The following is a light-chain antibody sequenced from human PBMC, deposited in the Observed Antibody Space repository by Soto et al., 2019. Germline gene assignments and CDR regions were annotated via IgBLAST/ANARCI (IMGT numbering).Light chain of an antibody. J-gene: IGLJ2*01. CDR2: DVS. V-gene: IGLV2-14*01. CDR1: SSDVGGYNY. Sequence: QSALTQPASVSGSPGQSITISCTGTSSDVGGYNYVSWYQQHPGKAPKLMIYDVSTRPSGVSNRFSGAKSGNTASRTLSGLQAEDEADYYCSAYTSSSTHGVFGGGTKVTVL. CDR3: SAYTSSSTHGV.